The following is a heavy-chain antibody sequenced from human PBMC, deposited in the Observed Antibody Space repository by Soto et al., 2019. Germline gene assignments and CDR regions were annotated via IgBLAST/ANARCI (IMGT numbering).Heavy chain of an antibody. J-gene: IGHJ4*02. D-gene: IGHD3-10*01. CDR2: ISSSSSYI. V-gene: IGHV3-21*01. CDR3: ARVVTMVRGVDY. CDR1: GFTFSSYS. Sequence: GGSLRLSCAASGFTFSSYSMNWVRQAPGKGLEWVSSISSSSSYIYYADSVKGRFTISRDNTKNSLYLQMNSLRAEDTAVYYCARVVTMVRGVDYWGQGTLVTVSS.